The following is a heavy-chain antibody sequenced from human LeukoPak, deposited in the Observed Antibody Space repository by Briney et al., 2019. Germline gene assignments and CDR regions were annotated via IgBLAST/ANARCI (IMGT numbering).Heavy chain of an antibody. Sequence: GGSLRLSCAASGFTFSTYWMGWVRQAPGKALEWVANIRQDGIDKYYVNSVKGRFTISRDNAQNSLYLQMNSLRAEDTAVYYCVREDIGEIAAAKSHFDYWGQGTLVTVSS. J-gene: IGHJ4*02. CDR1: GFTFSTYW. CDR2: IRQDGIDK. CDR3: VREDIGEIAAAKSHFDY. D-gene: IGHD6-13*01. V-gene: IGHV3-7*01.